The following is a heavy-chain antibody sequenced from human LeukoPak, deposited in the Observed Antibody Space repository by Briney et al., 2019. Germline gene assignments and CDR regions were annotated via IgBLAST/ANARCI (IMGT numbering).Heavy chain of an antibody. Sequence: SETLSLTCAVYGGSFSGYYWSWIRQPPGKGLEWIGEINHSGSTNYNPSLKSRVTISVDTSKNQFSLKLSSVTAADTAVYYCARALPVVPAANNWFDPWGQGTLVTVSS. CDR1: GGSFSGYY. CDR2: INHSGST. D-gene: IGHD2-2*01. J-gene: IGHJ5*02. V-gene: IGHV4-34*01. CDR3: ARALPVVPAANNWFDP.